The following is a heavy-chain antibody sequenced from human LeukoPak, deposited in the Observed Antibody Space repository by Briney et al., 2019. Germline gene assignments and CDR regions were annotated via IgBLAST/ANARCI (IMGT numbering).Heavy chain of an antibody. CDR1: GASFNSDDQY. V-gene: IGHV4-31*03. D-gene: IGHD2-2*01. Sequence: PSQTLSLTCTVSGASFNSDDQYWNWIRQSPGKGLEWIGSIHPSGMLYNNPSLESRVTMSRDTSKNQFSLNLNSVTAADTAVYYCARTVVVPAAMSWFDPWGQGTLVTVSS. CDR3: ARTVVVPAAMSWFDP. CDR2: IHPSGML. J-gene: IGHJ5*02.